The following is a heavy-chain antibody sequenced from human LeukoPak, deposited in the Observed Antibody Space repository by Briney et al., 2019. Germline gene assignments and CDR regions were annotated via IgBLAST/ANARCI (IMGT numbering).Heavy chain of an antibody. CDR2: IDSDGSNT. CDR3: ARGVGSGSRLRAGDY. J-gene: IGHJ4*02. V-gene: IGHV3-74*01. Sequence: AGGSLRLSCAASGFTFSSYWMHWVRQAPGKGLVWVSRIDSDGSNTNYADSVKGRFTVSRDNAKNTLYLQMNSLRAEDTAVYYCARGVGSGSRLRAGDYWGQGTLVTVSS. D-gene: IGHD1-26*01. CDR1: GFTFSSYW.